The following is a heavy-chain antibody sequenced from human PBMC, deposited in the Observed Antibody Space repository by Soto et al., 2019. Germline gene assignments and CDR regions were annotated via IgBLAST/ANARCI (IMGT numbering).Heavy chain of an antibody. J-gene: IGHJ4*02. V-gene: IGHV3-21*01. CDR2: ISSGSSYI. D-gene: IGHD6-13*01. CDR1: GFTFSSYS. Sequence: EVQLVESGGGLVKPGGSLRLSCAASGFTFSSYSMNWVRQAPGKGLEWVSCISSGSSYIYYADSVKGRFTISRDNAKNSLYLQMNSLTAEDTAVYYCARGQGIAAAGSSWVDYWGQGTLVTVSS. CDR3: ARGQGIAAAGSSWVDY.